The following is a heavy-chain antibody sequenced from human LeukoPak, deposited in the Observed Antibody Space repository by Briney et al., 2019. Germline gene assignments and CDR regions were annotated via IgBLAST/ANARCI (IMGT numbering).Heavy chain of an antibody. D-gene: IGHD2-8*01. CDR1: GFTFSSYS. CDR3: TRDFNGLGY. V-gene: IGHV3-74*01. J-gene: IGHJ4*02. CDR2: ISSDGTTT. Sequence: GGSLRLSCAASGFTFSSYSMNWVRQAPGKGLVWVSLISSDGTTTNYADSVKGRFTISRDNAKNTLYLQMNSLRAEDSAVYYCTRDFNGLGYWGQGTLVTVSS.